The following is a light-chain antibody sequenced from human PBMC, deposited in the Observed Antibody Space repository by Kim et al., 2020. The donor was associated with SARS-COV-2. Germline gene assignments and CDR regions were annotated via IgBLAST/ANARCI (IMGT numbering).Light chain of an antibody. V-gene: IGLV3-19*01. J-gene: IGLJ2*01. CDR3: NSRGSNDNVL. Sequence: SSELTQDPAVSVALGQTVRITCQGDSLRSYYATGYQQKPGQAPIVVIYGKNNRPSGIPDRFSGSSSGDTASLTITGTQAGDEADYYCNSRGSNDNVLFGGGTKVTVL. CDR1: SLRSYY. CDR2: GKN.